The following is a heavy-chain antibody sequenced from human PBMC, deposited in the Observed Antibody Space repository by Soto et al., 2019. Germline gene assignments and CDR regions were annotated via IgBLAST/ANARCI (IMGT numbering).Heavy chain of an antibody. J-gene: IGHJ4*02. CDR2: IYYSGST. D-gene: IGHD3-22*01. V-gene: IGHV4-39*01. Sequence: PSETLSLSCTVAGGAVISSSYYWGWIRQPPGKGLEWIGSIYYSGSTRYNPSLKSRVTISVDTSKNQFSLKLSSVTAADTAVHYCASTTNYYDSSGYIYYWGQGTLVTVSS. CDR3: ASTTNYYDSSGYIYY. CDR1: GGAVISSSYY.